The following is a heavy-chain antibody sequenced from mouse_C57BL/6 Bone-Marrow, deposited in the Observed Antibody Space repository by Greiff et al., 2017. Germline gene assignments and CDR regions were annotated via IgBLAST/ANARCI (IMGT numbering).Heavy chain of an antibody. CDR1: GFNIKDDY. D-gene: IGHD1-1*01. J-gene: IGHJ2*01. CDR3: TTDYGSSPDY. Sequence: EVQLQQSGAELVRPGASVMLSCTASGFNIKDDYMHRVKQRPEQGPVWIGWIDPEIGDTVYASKFRGKATITEDTSSNTAYLQVSSLTSEDTAVYYCTTDYGSSPDYWGQGSTLTGSS. V-gene: IGHV14-4*01. CDR2: IDPEIGDT.